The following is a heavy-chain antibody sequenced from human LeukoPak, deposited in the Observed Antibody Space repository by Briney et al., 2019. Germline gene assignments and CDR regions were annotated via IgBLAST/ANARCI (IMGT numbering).Heavy chain of an antibody. V-gene: IGHV3-23*01. CDR2: ISGSGGST. Sequence: PGGSLRLSCAASGFTFSSYAMSWVRQAPGKGLEWVSAISGSGGSTYYADSVKGRFTISRDNSKSTLYLQMNSLRAEDTAVYYCAKVVAYYDFWSGFSGYMDVWGKGTTVTVSS. CDR3: AKVVAYYDFWSGFSGYMDV. D-gene: IGHD3-3*01. CDR1: GFTFSSYA. J-gene: IGHJ6*03.